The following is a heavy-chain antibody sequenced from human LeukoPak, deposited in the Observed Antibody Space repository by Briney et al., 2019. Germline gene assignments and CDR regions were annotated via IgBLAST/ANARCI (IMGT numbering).Heavy chain of an antibody. D-gene: IGHD2-15*01. Sequence: GRSLTLSCPASGFTFSSYAMHWVRQPPGKGLEWVAVISYDGSNKYYTDSVNGRFTNSRDNPKNKLYLQRNNRRALDTAVYDCARATWDSWVRGAVVTVSS. CDR2: ISYDGSNK. CDR1: GFTFSSYA. V-gene: IGHV3-30-3*01. CDR3: ARATWDS. J-gene: IGHJ4*02.